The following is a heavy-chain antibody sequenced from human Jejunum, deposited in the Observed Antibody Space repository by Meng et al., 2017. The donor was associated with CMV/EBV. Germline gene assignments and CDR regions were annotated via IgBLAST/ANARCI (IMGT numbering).Heavy chain of an antibody. CDR2: SSTSNGNT. V-gene: IGHV1-18*01. J-gene: IGHJ4*02. Sequence: QIQLVQSGGEVMQPGASVKVSCKASGYSFTTYGISWVRQAPGQGLEWVGWSSTSNGNTHYAQKVQDRVTMTTDTSTSTAYMELRSLTSDDTAVYYCVRDFWSDFYAYWGQGTLVTVSS. CDR3: VRDFWSDFYAY. D-gene: IGHD3-3*01. CDR1: GYSFTTYG.